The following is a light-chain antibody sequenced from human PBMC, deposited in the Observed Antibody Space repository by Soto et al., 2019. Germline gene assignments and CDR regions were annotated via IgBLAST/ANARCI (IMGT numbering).Light chain of an antibody. CDR2: GNS. V-gene: IGLV1-40*01. J-gene: IGLJ2*01. Sequence: QSVLTQPPSVSGAPGQRVTISCTGSSSNIGAGYDVHWYQQLPGTAPKLLIYGNSNRPSGVPDRFSGSKSGTSASLAITGXXXXXXADYYCQSYDSSVVFGGGTK. CDR3: QSYDSSVV. CDR1: SSNIGAGYD.